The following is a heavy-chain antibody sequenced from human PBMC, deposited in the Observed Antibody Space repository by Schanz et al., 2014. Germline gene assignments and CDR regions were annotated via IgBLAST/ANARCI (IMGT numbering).Heavy chain of an antibody. CDR1: GLTFSDYY. V-gene: IGHV3-23*04. Sequence: VQLVESGGGLVKPGGSLRLSCAASGLTFSDYYMSWIRQAPGKGLEWVSGIGGSGDSTHYADSVKGRFIISRDNSKNTLYLQVNSLRAEDTAVYYCAKAGSGWATAGYYYWGQGTLVAVSS. J-gene: IGHJ4*02. CDR2: IGGSGDST. CDR3: AKAGSGWATAGYYY. D-gene: IGHD6-19*01.